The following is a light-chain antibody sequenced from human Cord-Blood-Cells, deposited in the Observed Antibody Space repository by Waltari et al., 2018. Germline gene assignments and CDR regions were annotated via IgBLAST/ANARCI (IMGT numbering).Light chain of an antibody. CDR2: GAS. J-gene: IGKJ2*01. V-gene: IGKV3-15*01. CDR3: QQYNNWPPRST. CDR1: QSVSSN. Sequence: EIVMTQSPATLSVSPGERATLSCRASQSVSSNLAWYQQKPGQAPRLLIYGASTRATGIPDRFSGSGSGTEFTLTISSLQSEDFAVYYCQQYNNWPPRSTFGQGTKLEIK.